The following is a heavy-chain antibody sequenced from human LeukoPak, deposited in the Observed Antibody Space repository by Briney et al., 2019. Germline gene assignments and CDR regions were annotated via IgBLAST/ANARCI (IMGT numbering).Heavy chain of an antibody. CDR2: MNPNSGNT. CDR3: ARGHSGTTGFDY. CDR1: GYTFTSYD. D-gene: IGHD1-7*01. Sequence: WASVKVSCTASGYTFTSYDINWVRQATGQGLEWMGWMNPNSGNTGYAQKFQGRVTMTRNTSISTAYMELSSLRSEDTAVYYCARGHSGTTGFDYWGQGTLVTVSS. J-gene: IGHJ4*02. V-gene: IGHV1-8*01.